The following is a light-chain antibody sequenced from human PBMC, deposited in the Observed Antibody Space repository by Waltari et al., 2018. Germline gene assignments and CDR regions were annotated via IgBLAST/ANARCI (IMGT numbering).Light chain of an antibody. Sequence: QSALTQPASVSGSPGQSITISCTGTRSDVGGYNSVSWYQQHPGKAPKLMIYDVSNRPSGVSNRFSGSKSGNTASLTISGLQAEDEADYYCSSYTSSSHVVFGGGTKLTVL. CDR1: RSDVGGYNS. CDR3: SSYTSSSHVV. J-gene: IGLJ2*01. V-gene: IGLV2-14*01. CDR2: DVS.